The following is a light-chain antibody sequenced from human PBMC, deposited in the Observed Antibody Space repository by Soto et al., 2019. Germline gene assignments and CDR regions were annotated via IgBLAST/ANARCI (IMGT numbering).Light chain of an antibody. CDR3: SSYTSSSTYV. Sequence: QSALTQPASVSGSPGQSITISCTGTSSDVGGHNYVSWYQQHPGRATKLMIYEVSNRPSGVSHRFSGSKSGNTASLTISGLQPEDEADYYCSSYTSSSTYVFGTGTKLTV. CDR1: SSDVGGHNY. V-gene: IGLV2-14*01. J-gene: IGLJ1*01. CDR2: EVS.